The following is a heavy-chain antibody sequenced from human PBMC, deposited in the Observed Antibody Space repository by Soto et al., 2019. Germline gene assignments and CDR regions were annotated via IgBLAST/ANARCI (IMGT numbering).Heavy chain of an antibody. CDR2: IYYSGST. J-gene: IGHJ4*02. D-gene: IGHD4-17*01. CDR1: GGSISTGGYY. Sequence: QVQLQESGPGLVKPSQTLSLTCTVSGGSISTGGYYWTWIRQHPAKGLEWIGYIYYSGSTYYNPSLKSRVTTAVDTSKNQFPLKLSSVTAADTAVYYFACGLSVTLFDTWGQRTLVTVSS. V-gene: IGHV4-31*03. CDR3: ACGLSVTLFDT.